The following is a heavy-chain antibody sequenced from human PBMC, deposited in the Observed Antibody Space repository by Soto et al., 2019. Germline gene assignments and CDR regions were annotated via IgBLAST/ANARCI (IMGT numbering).Heavy chain of an antibody. J-gene: IGHJ4*02. CDR3: ARAFEGSTSCYQY. V-gene: IGHV1-2*04. CDR2: INPNSGGT. Sequence: QVQLVQSGAEVKKPGASVKVSCKASGYTLTGYYMHWVRQAPGQGLEWMGWINPNSGGTNYAQKFQGWVTMTRDTSISTAYMELSRLRSDDTAVYYCARAFEGSTSCYQYWGQGTLVTVSS. CDR1: GYTLTGYY. D-gene: IGHD2-2*01.